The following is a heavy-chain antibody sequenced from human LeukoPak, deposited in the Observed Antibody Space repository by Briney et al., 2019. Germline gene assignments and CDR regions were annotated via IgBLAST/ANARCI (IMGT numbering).Heavy chain of an antibody. CDR2: FGSAGDT. Sequence: GGSLRLSCATSGFPFAAYDMHWVRQAPGKGLEWVSAFGSAGDTYYPGAVKGRFTISRDYAKNSLYLQMNNLRAGDTAVYFCVRGALPGDNWYFDLWGRGTLVTVS. V-gene: IGHV3-13*01. CDR1: GFPFAAYD. CDR3: VRGALPGDNWYFDL. J-gene: IGHJ2*01.